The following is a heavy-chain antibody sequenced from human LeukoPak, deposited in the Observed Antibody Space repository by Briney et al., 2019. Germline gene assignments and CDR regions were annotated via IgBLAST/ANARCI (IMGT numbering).Heavy chain of an antibody. D-gene: IGHD2-15*01. CDR3: ARDIVVVVAATNYYYYMDV. CDR2: ISDTGGIT. Sequence: GGSLRLSCAASGFTFINYAMIWVRQAPGKGLEWVSGISDTGGITYYADSVKGRFTISRDNAKNSLYLQMNSLRAEDTALYYCARDIVVVVAATNYYYYMDVWGKGTTVTVSS. V-gene: IGHV3-23*01. J-gene: IGHJ6*03. CDR1: GFTFINYA.